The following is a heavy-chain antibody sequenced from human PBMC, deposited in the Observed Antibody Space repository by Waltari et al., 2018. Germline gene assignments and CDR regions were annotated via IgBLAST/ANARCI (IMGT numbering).Heavy chain of an antibody. CDR3: ARASYYYGSGSYLYYFDY. CDR2: IYSGGST. D-gene: IGHD3-10*01. Sequence: EVQLVESGGGLIQPGGSLRLSCAASGFTVSSHYMSWVRQAPGKGLEWVSVIYSGGSTYYADSVKGRFTISRDNSKNTLYLQMNSLRAEDTAVYYCARASYYYGSGSYLYYFDYWGQGTLVTVSS. J-gene: IGHJ4*02. V-gene: IGHV3-53*01. CDR1: GFTVSSHY.